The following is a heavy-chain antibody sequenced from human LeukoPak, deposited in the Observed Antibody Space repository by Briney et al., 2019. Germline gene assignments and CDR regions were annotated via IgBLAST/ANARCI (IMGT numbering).Heavy chain of an antibody. Sequence: GGSLRLSCAASGFTFSSYAMSWVRQAPGKGLEWGSAISGSGGSTYYADSVKGRFTISRDNAKNTLYLQMNSLRAEDTAVYYCATTPDIVVGVAATSDYWGQGTLVTVSS. D-gene: IGHD2-15*01. CDR3: ATTPDIVVGVAATSDY. V-gene: IGHV3-23*01. CDR2: ISGSGGST. CDR1: GFTFSSYA. J-gene: IGHJ4*02.